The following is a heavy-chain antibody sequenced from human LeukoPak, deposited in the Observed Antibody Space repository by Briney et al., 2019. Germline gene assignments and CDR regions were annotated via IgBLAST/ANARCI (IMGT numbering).Heavy chain of an antibody. CDR2: MYYTGNT. V-gene: IGHV4-39*07. CDR1: GGSISSRSYS. D-gene: IGHD2-8*01. Sequence: TSETLSLTRTVSGGSISSRSYSWGWIRQPPGKGLEWIGSMYYTGNTDYNPSLKSRLTMSVDTSKNQFSLKLSSVTAADTAVYFCAKGYTNGVNQEAWLDPWGQGTLVTVSS. J-gene: IGHJ5*02. CDR3: AKGYTNGVNQEAWLDP.